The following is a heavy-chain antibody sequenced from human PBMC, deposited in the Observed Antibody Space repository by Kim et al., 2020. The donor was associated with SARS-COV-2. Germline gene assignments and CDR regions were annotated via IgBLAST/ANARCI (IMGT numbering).Heavy chain of an antibody. Sequence: GGSLRLSCAASGFTFSNAWMSWVRQAPGKGLEWVGRIKSKTDGGTTDYAAPVKGRFTISRDDSKNTLYLQMNSLKTEDTAVYYCTTLAAAGTFWFDPWGQGTLVTVSS. CDR1: GFTFSNAW. CDR2: IKSKTDGGTT. J-gene: IGHJ5*02. V-gene: IGHV3-15*01. D-gene: IGHD6-13*01. CDR3: TTLAAAGTFWFDP.